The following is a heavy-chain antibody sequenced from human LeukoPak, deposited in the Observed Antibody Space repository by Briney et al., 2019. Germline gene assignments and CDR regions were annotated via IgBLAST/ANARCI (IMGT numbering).Heavy chain of an antibody. CDR2: ISSSSSYI. CDR3: ARACYDFWSGYYYYYGMDV. V-gene: IGHV3-21*01. J-gene: IGHJ6*02. D-gene: IGHD3-3*01. Sequence: GGSLRLSCAASEFTFSSYSMNWVRQAPGKGLEWVSSISSSSSYIYYADSVKGRFTISRDNAKNSLYLQMNSLRAEDTAVYYCARACYDFWSGYYYYYGMDVWGQGTTVTVSS. CDR1: EFTFSSYS.